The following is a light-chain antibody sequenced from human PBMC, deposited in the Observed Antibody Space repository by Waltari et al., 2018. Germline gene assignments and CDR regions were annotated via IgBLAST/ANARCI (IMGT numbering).Light chain of an antibody. J-gene: IGKJ4*01. CDR2: WAS. Sequence: DIVMTQSPDSLAVSLGVRDHIHCKSNQSILYSSNNKNYLAWYQQKPGQPPKLLIYWASTRESGVPDRFSGSGSGTDFTLTISSLQAEDVAVYYCQQSYSIPLTFGGGTKVEIK. CDR1: QSILYSSNNKNY. V-gene: IGKV4-1*01. CDR3: QQSYSIPLT.